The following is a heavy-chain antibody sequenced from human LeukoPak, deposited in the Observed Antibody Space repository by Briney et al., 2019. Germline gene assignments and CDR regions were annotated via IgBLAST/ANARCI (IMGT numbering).Heavy chain of an antibody. V-gene: IGHV1-2*02. CDR1: GYTFTGYY. CDR2: INPSSGGT. J-gene: IGHJ4*02. CDR3: ASANYYDSSGLDY. Sequence: ASLKVSCKPSGYTFTGYYMHRVRQAPEQRLERRGWINPSSGGTNYAQKFQGTVTMTRDTSISTAYMELSRVRSDDTAVYYCASANYYDSSGLDYWGQGTLVTVSS. D-gene: IGHD3-22*01.